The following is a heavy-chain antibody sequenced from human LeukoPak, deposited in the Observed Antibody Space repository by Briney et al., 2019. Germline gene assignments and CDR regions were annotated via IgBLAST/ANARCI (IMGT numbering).Heavy chain of an antibody. V-gene: IGHV3-33*01. CDR1: GFTFGDYA. J-gene: IGHJ6*02. D-gene: IGHD5-18*01. Sequence: GGSLRLSCTASGFTFGDYAMSWFRQAPGKGLEWVAVIWYDGSNKYYADSVKGRFTISRDNSKNTLYLQMNSLRAEDTAVYYCARDRHNVDTAMDYYYYGMDVWGQGTTVTVSS. CDR3: ARDRHNVDTAMDYYYYGMDV. CDR2: IWYDGSNK.